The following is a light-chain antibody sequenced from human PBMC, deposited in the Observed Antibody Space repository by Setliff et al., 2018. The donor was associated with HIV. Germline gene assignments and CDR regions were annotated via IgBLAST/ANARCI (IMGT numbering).Light chain of an antibody. V-gene: IGLV2-14*01. CDR3: SSYTSSSTFYV. CDR1: SSDVGGYNY. Sequence: QSALTQPASVSGSPGQSITISCTGTSSDVGGYNYVSWYQQHPGKAPKLLIYDVSKRPSGVSNRFSGSKSGTTASLTISGLQAEDGADYYCSSYTSSSTFYVFGTGTKVTVL. J-gene: IGLJ1*01. CDR2: DVS.